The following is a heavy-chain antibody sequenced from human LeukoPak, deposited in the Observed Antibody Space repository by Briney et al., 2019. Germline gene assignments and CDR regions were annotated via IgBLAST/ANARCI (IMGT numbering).Heavy chain of an antibody. CDR2: ISWNSGSI. J-gene: IGHJ4*02. Sequence: PAGGSLRLSCAASGFTFDDYAMHWVRQAPGKGLEWVSGISWNSGSIGYADSVKGRFTISRDNSKNTLYLQMNSLRAEDTAVYYCARVYGGNWFDYWGQGTLVTVSS. V-gene: IGHV3-9*01. D-gene: IGHD4-23*01. CDR3: ARVYGGNWFDY. CDR1: GFTFDDYA.